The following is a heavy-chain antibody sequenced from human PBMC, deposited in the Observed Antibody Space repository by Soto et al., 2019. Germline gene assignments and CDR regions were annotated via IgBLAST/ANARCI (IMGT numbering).Heavy chain of an antibody. CDR2: IYHSGST. D-gene: IGHD1-26*01. Sequence: QLQLQESGSGLVKPSQTLSLTCAVSGGSISSGDYSWSWIRQPPGKGLEWIGYIYHSGSTYYNPSLKSRVTISVDRSKNQFSLKLSSVTAADTAVYYCARAGVGATPYYYYGMDVWGQGTTVTVSS. CDR1: GGSISSGDYS. J-gene: IGHJ6*02. V-gene: IGHV4-30-2*01. CDR3: ARAGVGATPYYYYGMDV.